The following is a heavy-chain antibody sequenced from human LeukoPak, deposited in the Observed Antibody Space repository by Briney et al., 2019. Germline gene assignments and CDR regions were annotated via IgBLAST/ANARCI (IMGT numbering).Heavy chain of an antibody. J-gene: IGHJ4*02. D-gene: IGHD5-18*01. CDR2: ISAYNGNT. Sequence: ASVKVSCKASGYTFTSYGISWVRQAPGQGLEWMGWISAYNGNTNYAQKLQGRVTMTTDTSTSTAYMELRSLRSDDTAVYYCAKGLYSYGYPPFDYWGQGTLVTVSS. CDR3: AKGLYSYGYPPFDY. V-gene: IGHV1-18*01. CDR1: GYTFTSYG.